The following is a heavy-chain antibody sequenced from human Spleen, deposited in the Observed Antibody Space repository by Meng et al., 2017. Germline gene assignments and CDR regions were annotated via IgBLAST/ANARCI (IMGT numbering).Heavy chain of an antibody. CDR3: AKASQSKNNYYAMDV. CDR2: ISWNGGRT. Sequence: GGSLRLSCAASGFTLDEYAMHWVRQAPGNGLEWVSLISWNGGRTYYADSVKGRFIISRDNSKNSLSLQMYSLRAADSALYYCAKASQSKNNYYAMDVWGQGTTVTVSS. V-gene: IGHV3-43D*03. J-gene: IGHJ6*02. CDR1: GFTLDEYA. D-gene: IGHD4-11*01.